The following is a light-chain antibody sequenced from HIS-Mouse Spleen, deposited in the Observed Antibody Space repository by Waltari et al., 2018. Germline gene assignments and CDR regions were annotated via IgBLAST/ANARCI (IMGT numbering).Light chain of an antibody. J-gene: IGLJ3*02. CDR2: EGS. CDR1: SSYVGSYNL. V-gene: IGLV2-23*01. CDR3: CSYAGSSPWV. Sequence: QSALTQPASVSGSPGQSITISCTGTSSYVGSYNLVSWYQQHPGKAPKLMIYEGSKRPSGVSNRFSGSKSGNTASLTISGLQAEDEADYYCCSYAGSSPWVFGGGTKLTVL.